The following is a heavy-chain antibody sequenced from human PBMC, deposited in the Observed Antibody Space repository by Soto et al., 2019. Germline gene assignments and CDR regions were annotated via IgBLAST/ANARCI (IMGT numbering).Heavy chain of an antibody. CDR1: GYTLTSYA. Sequence: ASVKVSSKASGYTLTSYAMHWVRQAPGQRLEWMGWINAGNGNTKYSQKFQGRVTITRDISASTAYMELSSLRSEDTAVCYCARDPTPLGYCSSTSCYGDYYYYYMDVWGKGTTVTVSS. CDR2: INAGNGNT. V-gene: IGHV1-3*01. D-gene: IGHD2-2*01. J-gene: IGHJ6*03. CDR3: ARDPTPLGYCSSTSCYGDYYYYYMDV.